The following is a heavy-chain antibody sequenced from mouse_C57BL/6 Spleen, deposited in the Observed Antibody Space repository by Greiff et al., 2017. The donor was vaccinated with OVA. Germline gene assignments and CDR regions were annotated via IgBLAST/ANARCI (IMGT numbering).Heavy chain of an antibody. V-gene: IGHV1-55*01. CDR1: GYTFTSYW. CDR2: IYPGSGST. CDR3: ARETAQATGDY. J-gene: IGHJ2*01. Sequence: QVQLQQPGAELVKPGASVKMSCKASGYTFTSYWITWVKQRPGQGLEWIGDIYPGSGSTNYNEKFKSKATLTVDTSSSTAYMQLSSLTSEDAAVYYCARETAQATGDYWGQGTTLTVSS. D-gene: IGHD3-2*02.